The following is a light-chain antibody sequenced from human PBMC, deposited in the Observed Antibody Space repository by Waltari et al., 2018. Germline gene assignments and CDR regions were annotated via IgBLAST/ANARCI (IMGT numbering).Light chain of an antibody. CDR1: QSIASF. CDR2: GAS. V-gene: IGKV1-39*01. J-gene: IGKJ3*01. Sequence: DIQMTQSPSSLSASIGDRVNITCRASQSIASFINWYQHKPGKAPKLLIYGASSLQSGVPSRFSGSGSGTDFTLTISSLQPEDVASYYCQQTYSTPDFGPGTKVDIK. CDR3: QQTYSTPD.